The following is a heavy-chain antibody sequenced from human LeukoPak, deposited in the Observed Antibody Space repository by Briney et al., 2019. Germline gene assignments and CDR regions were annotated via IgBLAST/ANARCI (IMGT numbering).Heavy chain of an antibody. CDR2: IFYSGST. CDR3: VRTTLYGDYFDY. CDR1: GASISSYY. J-gene: IGHJ4*02. V-gene: IGHV4-59*01. D-gene: IGHD4-17*01. Sequence: PSETLSLTCTVSGASISSYYWSWIRQPPGKGLEWIGYIFYSGSTNYNPPLKSRVTISVDTSKNQFSLKLSSVTAADTAVFYCVRTTLYGDYFDYWGQGTLVTVSS.